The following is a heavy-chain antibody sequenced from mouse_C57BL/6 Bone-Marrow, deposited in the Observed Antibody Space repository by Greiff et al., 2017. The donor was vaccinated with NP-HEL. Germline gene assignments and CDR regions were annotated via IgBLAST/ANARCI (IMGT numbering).Heavy chain of an antibody. D-gene: IGHD2-4*01. J-gene: IGHJ3*01. CDR3: ASPYDYDVAWFSY. V-gene: IGHV5-6*01. CDR2: ISSGGRYT. CDR1: GFTFSSYG. Sequence: EVKVVEAGGDLVKPGGSLKLSCAASGFTFSSYGMSWVRQTPDKRLESVATISSGGRYTYYPDSVKGRFTISRNNDKNTLYLQMSSLKSEDTAMYYCASPYDYDVAWFSYWGQGTLVTVSA.